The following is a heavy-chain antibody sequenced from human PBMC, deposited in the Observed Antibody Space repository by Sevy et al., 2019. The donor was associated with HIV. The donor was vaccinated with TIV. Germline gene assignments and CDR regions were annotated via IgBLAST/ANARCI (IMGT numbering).Heavy chain of an antibody. D-gene: IGHD2-2*01. CDR2: INGSGGST. CDR3: AKGVCSSTICYSNY. CDR1: GFTFSSYA. Sequence: GSLRLSCAASGFTFSSYAMSWVRQAPGKGLEWVSAINGSGGSTYYADSVKGRFTISRDNSKNTLYLQMNSLRAEDTAVYYCAKGVCSSTICYSNYWGQGTLVTVSS. V-gene: IGHV3-23*01. J-gene: IGHJ4*02.